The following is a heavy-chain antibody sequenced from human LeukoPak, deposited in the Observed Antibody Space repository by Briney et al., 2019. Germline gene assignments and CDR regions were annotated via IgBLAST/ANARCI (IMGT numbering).Heavy chain of an antibody. V-gene: IGHV7-4-1*02. D-gene: IGHD3-10*01. Sequence: ASVKVSCKASGYTFTSYAMNWVRQAPGQGLEWMGWVNTNTGNPTYAQGFTGRFVFSLDTSVSTAYLQISSLKAEDTAVYYCASLKPSGGMDVWGQGTTVTVSS. J-gene: IGHJ6*02. CDR2: VNTNTGNP. CDR3: ASLKPSGGMDV. CDR1: GYTFTSYA.